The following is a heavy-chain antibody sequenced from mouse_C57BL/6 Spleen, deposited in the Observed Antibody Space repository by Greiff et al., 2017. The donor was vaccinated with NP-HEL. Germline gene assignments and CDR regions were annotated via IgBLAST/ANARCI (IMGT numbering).Heavy chain of an antibody. V-gene: IGHV2-9-1*01. J-gene: IGHJ3*01. D-gene: IGHD2-4*01. CDR1: GFSLTSYA. CDR2: IWTGGGT. CDR3: ASVYYDYDGFAY. Sequence: VKVEESGPGLVAPSQSLSITCTVSGFSLTSYAISWVRQPPGKGLEWLGVIWTGGGTNYNSALKSRLSISKDNSKSQVFLKMNSLQTDDTARYYCASVYYDYDGFAYWGQGTLVTVSA.